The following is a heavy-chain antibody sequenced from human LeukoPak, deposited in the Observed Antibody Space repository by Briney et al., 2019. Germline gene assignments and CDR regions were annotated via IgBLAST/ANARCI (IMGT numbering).Heavy chain of an antibody. CDR1: GFTFSSYV. J-gene: IGHJ4*02. Sequence: GGSLRLSCETAGFTFSSYVMHWVRRTPGKGLEWVSYISSSGSTIYYADSVKGRFTISRDNAKNSLYLQMNSLRAEDTAVYYCARDSGRHSGYDSTFDYWGQGTLVTVSS. CDR3: ARDSGRHSGYDSTFDY. CDR2: ISSSGSTI. V-gene: IGHV3-48*04. D-gene: IGHD5-12*01.